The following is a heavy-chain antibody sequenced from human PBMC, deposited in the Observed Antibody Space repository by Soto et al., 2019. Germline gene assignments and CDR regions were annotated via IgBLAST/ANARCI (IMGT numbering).Heavy chain of an antibody. CDR1: GFRFSEHS. Sequence: EAGGGLVSPGGSLRLSCVASGFRFSEHSMNWVRQAPGKGLQWISYISSNSDKTYYASSVKGRFTLSRDNAKNALFLQMTSLRDDDTATYYCVRLPKGSLVTAWGQGARVTVSS. CDR3: VRLPKGSLVTA. CDR2: ISSNSDKT. D-gene: IGHD2-21*02. V-gene: IGHV3-48*02. J-gene: IGHJ1*01.